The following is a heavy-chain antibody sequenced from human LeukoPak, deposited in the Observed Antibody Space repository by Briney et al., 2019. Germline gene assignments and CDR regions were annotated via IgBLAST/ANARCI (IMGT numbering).Heavy chain of an antibody. CDR1: GYTFTGYY. CDR3: AKELNSAARYADDAFDI. J-gene: IGHJ3*02. Sequence: ASVKVSCKASGYTFTGYYMHWVRQAPGQGLEWMGWINPNSGGTNYAQKFQGRVTMTRDTSISTAYMELSRLRSDDTAMYYCAKELNSAARYADDAFDIWGQGTMVTVSS. V-gene: IGHV1-2*02. D-gene: IGHD6-6*01. CDR2: INPNSGGT.